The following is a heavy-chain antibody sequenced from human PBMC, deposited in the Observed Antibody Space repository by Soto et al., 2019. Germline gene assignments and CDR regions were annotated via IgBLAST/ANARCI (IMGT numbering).Heavy chain of an antibody. CDR3: ARDLNGLDY. CDR1: GGSFSGYY. Sequence: SETLSLTCAVFGGSFSGYYWNWIRQAPGKGLEWIGEINHSGSTNYYWSLKSRVTISVATSRNQFSLKLNSVPAADTAVYYWARDLNGLDYWGQGTLVTVSS. D-gene: IGHD2-8*01. J-gene: IGHJ4*02. CDR2: INHSGST. V-gene: IGHV4-34*01.